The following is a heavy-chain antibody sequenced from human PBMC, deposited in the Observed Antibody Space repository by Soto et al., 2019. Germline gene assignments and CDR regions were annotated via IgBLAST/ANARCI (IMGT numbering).Heavy chain of an antibody. J-gene: IGHJ6*02. CDR1: GLTVSSNN. Sequence: PGGSLRLSCAASGLTVSSNNMNWVRQAPGKGLEWVSVIISDGTTRYADSVKGRFIISRDNFENSLYLQMNSLRGDDTAVYYCARSLYGSGSYLYKGVDVWGQGTTVTVSS. CDR3: ARSLYGSGSYLYKGVDV. CDR2: IISDGTT. D-gene: IGHD3-10*01. V-gene: IGHV3-53*01.